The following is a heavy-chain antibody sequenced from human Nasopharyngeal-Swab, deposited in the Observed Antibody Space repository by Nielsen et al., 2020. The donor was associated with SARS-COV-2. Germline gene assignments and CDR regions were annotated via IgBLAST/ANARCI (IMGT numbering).Heavy chain of an antibody. Sequence: GESLKISCAASGFTFSSYSMNWVHQAPGKGLVWVSRINSDGSSTRDADSVKGRFTISRDNAKNTLYLQMNSLRAEDTAVYYCARPGSSGSYDAFDIWGQGTMVTVSS. D-gene: IGHD6-19*01. CDR3: ARPGSSGSYDAFDI. CDR2: INSDGSST. J-gene: IGHJ3*02. V-gene: IGHV3-74*01. CDR1: GFTFSSYS.